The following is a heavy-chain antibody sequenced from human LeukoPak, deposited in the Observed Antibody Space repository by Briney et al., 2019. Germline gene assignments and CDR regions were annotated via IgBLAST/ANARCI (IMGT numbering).Heavy chain of an antibody. Sequence: PSETLSLTCTVSGGSISSSSYYWGWLRQPPGKGLERIGSIYYSGSTYYNPSLKSRVTISVDTSKNQFSLKLSSVTAADTAVYYCARRPPLYDSSGTNWGQGTLVTVSS. CDR2: IYYSGST. CDR3: ARRPPLYDSSGTN. J-gene: IGHJ4*02. D-gene: IGHD3-22*01. V-gene: IGHV4-39*01. CDR1: GGSISSSSYY.